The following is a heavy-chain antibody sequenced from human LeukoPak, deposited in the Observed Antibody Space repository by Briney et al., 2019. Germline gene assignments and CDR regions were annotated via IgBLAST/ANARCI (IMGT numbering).Heavy chain of an antibody. CDR3: ARQSRVYSYEFDY. V-gene: IGHV5-51*01. D-gene: IGHD5-18*01. Sequence: GESLKISCKGSGYSFTSYWIGWVRQLPGKGLEWMGIIYPGDSDTRYSPSFQGQVTISADKSISTAYLQWSSLEASDTAMYYCARQSRVYSYEFDYWGQGTLVTVSS. CDR1: GYSFTSYW. CDR2: IYPGDSDT. J-gene: IGHJ4*02.